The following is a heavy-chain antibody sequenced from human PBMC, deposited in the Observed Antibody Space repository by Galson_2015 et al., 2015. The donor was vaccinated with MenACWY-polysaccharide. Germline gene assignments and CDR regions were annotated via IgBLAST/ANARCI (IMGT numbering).Heavy chain of an antibody. V-gene: IGHV4-39*07. Sequence: ETLSLTCTVSGGSISSSSYYWGWIRQPPGKGLEWIGSIYYSGSTYYNPSLKSRVTIPVDTSKNQFSLKLSSVTAADTAVYYCAPLFGSYPSYYYGMDVWGQGTTVTVSS. D-gene: IGHD1-26*01. CDR2: IYYSGST. CDR1: GGSISSSSYY. J-gene: IGHJ6*02. CDR3: APLFGSYPSYYYGMDV.